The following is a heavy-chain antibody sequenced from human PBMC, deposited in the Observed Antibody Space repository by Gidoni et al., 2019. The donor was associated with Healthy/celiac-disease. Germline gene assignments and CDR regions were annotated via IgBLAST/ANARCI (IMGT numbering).Heavy chain of an antibody. Sequence: EVQLVESGGGLVQPGGSLRLSCAASGFTFSSSWMSWVRQAPGKGLEWVANIKQDGSEKYYVDSVKGRFTISRDNAKNSLYLQMNSLRAEDTAVYYCARSLRRDGYNRHYYYYGMDVRGQGTTVTVSS. CDR2: IKQDGSEK. CDR3: ARSLRRDGYNRHYYYYGMDV. D-gene: IGHD5-12*01. V-gene: IGHV3-7*05. CDR1: GFTFSSSW. J-gene: IGHJ6*02.